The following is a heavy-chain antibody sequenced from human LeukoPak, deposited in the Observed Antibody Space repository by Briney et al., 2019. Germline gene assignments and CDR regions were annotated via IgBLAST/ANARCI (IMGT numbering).Heavy chain of an antibody. D-gene: IGHD3-22*01. V-gene: IGHV1-69*13. CDR1: GGTFSSYA. J-gene: IGHJ4*02. Sequence: SVKVSCKASGGTFSSYAISWVRQAPGQGLEWMGGIIPIFGTANYAQKFQGRVTITADESTSTAYMELSSLRSEDTAVYYCARSDYYYDSSGYYTPFYWGQGTLVTVSS. CDR3: ARSDYYYDSSGYYTPFY. CDR2: IIPIFGTA.